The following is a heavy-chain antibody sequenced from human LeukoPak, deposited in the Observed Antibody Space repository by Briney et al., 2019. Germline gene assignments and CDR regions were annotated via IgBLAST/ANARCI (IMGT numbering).Heavy chain of an antibody. CDR1: GDSVSSGSHY. CDR2: ISNSEST. CDR3: ARSYYDFWSGSYYYYMDV. V-gene: IGHV4-61*01. J-gene: IGHJ6*03. D-gene: IGHD3-3*01. Sequence: PSETLSLTCTVSGDSVSSGSHYWSWIRQPPGKGLECIGYISNSESTNYNPSLKSRVTISVDTSKNQLSLNLNSVTAADTAVYYCARSYYDFWSGSYYYYMDVWGKGTTVTVSS.